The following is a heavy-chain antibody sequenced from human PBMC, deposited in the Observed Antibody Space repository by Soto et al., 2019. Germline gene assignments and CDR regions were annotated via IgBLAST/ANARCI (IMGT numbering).Heavy chain of an antibody. J-gene: IGHJ4*02. CDR2: ISRSGGST. V-gene: IGHV3-23*01. D-gene: IGHD3-10*01. Sequence: GGSLRLSCETSGFTFSSYAISWVRQAPGKGLEWVSSISRSGGSTNYADSVKGRFTISRDDSKNILSLQMNSLRAEDTAIYYCAKNYYFDCWGQGTLVTVSS. CDR3: AKNYYFDC. CDR1: GFTFSSYA.